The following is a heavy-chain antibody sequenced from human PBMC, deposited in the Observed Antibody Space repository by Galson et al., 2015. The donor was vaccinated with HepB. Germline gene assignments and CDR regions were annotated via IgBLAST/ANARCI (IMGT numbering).Heavy chain of an antibody. CDR1: GFTFSNAW. D-gene: IGHD1-26*01. V-gene: IGHV3-15*01. J-gene: IGHJ3*02. CDR3: TTAESSIVRAYYSYHSAFDI. Sequence: SLRLSCAASGFTFSNAWMSWVRQAPGKGLEWVGRIKSKTDGGTTDYAAPVKGRFTISRDDSKNTLYLQMNSLKTEDTAVYYCTTAESSIVRAYYSYHSAFDIWGQGTMVTVSS. CDR2: IKSKTDGGTT.